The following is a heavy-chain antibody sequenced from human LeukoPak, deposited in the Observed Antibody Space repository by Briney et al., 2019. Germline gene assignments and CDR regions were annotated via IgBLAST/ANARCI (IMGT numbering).Heavy chain of an antibody. CDR3: ASNEWSGYYCDY. Sequence: PSETLSLTCTVSGGPISTSSYYWGWIRQPPGKGLEWIGSMYYSGSTYYNPSLKSRVTISVDTSKNQFSLKLSSVTAADTALYYCASNEWSGYYCDYWGQRTLVTVSS. CDR2: MYYSGST. V-gene: IGHV4-39*01. D-gene: IGHD3-3*01. CDR1: GGPISTSSYY. J-gene: IGHJ4*02.